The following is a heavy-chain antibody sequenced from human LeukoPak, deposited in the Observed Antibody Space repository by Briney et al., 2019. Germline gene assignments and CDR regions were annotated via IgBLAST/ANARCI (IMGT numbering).Heavy chain of an antibody. V-gene: IGHV4-59*01. CDR2: INSIGST. CDR1: GXSLRGYY. Sequence: SETLSLTCSVSGXSLRGYYWNWIRQPPGNVLEWIGYINSIGSTNYNPNLKSRVTISVDTSKNQFSLTLRSVTAADTAVYYCARRIPAADGGGFEIWGQGTLVTVSS. CDR3: ARRIPAADGGGFEI. J-gene: IGHJ3*02. D-gene: IGHD6-13*01.